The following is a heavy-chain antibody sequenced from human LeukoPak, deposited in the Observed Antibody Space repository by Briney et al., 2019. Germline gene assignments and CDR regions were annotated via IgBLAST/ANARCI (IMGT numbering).Heavy chain of an antibody. CDR1: GFTFSVYS. CDR3: ARAVDCSSTSCYEMDS. J-gene: IGHJ4*02. Sequence: GGSLRLSCAASGFTFSVYSMNWVRQAPGKGLEWVSSISSSSSYIYYADSVKGRFTISRNNPKNSLYLQMNSLRAEDTAVYYCARAVDCSSTSCYEMDSWGQGTLATVSS. CDR2: ISSSSSYI. D-gene: IGHD2-2*01. V-gene: IGHV3-21*01.